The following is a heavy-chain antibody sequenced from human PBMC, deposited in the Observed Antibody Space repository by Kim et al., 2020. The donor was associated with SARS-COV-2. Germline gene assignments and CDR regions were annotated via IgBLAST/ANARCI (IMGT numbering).Heavy chain of an antibody. J-gene: IGHJ5*02. V-gene: IGHV1-69*02. CDR3: ARAPGAIAWFDP. Sequence: NDGQEFKRKVTINAEKSTSQAYMELRSLRSEDTAVYYCARAPGAIAWFDPWGQGTLVTVSS.